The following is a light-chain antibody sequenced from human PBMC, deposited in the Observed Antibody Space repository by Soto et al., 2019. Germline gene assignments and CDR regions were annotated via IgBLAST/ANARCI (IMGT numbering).Light chain of an antibody. CDR2: GAS. V-gene: IGKV3-15*01. J-gene: IGKJ4*01. CDR3: QQYNKWPLT. Sequence: EIVMTQSPATLSVSPGDGATLSCRASQSVSSNLAWYQQKPGQAPRLLIYGASTRATGIPVRFSGSASGTEFTLTISSLQSEDFAVYYCQQYNKWPLTFGGGTKVEIK. CDR1: QSVSSN.